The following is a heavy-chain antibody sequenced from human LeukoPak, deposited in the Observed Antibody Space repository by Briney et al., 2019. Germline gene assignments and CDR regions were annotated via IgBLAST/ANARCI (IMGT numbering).Heavy chain of an antibody. Sequence: PGGSLRLSCAASGFTFSSYAMYWVRQAPGKGLEYVSSISSNGGSTYYANSVKGRFTISRDNSKNTLSLQMGSLRPADMAVYYCARVRRSYFFDFWGQGTLVTVSS. D-gene: IGHD1-26*01. J-gene: IGHJ4*02. CDR1: GFTFSSYA. V-gene: IGHV3-64*01. CDR2: ISSNGGST. CDR3: ARVRRSYFFDF.